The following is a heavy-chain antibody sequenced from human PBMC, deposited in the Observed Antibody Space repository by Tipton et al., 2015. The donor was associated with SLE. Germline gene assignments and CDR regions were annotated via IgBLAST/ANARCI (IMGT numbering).Heavy chain of an antibody. V-gene: IGHV4-4*07. D-gene: IGHD5/OR15-5a*01. CDR3: ARSVRV. CDR1: GDSVGTNY. CDR2: LYGSGSP. J-gene: IGHJ4*02. Sequence: TLSLTCTVSGDSVGTNYWNLIRQPAGKGLEWIGRLYGSGSPTPYNPSLEGRVTVSVDTSLNQVSLKLTSVTAADTAVYYCARSVRVWGQGILVTVSS.